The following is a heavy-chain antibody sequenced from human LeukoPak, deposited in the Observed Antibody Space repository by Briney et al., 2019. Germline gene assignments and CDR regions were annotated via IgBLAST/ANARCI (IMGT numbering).Heavy chain of an antibody. CDR2: ISAYNGNT. CDR3: ARDQGYCGDDCYSRAFDY. V-gene: IGHV1-18*01. Sequence: GASVKVSCKASGYTFTSYGISWVRQAPGQGLEWMGWISAYNGNTNYAQKLQGRVTMTTDTSTSTAYMELRSLRSDDTAVYYCARDQGYCGDDCYSRAFDYWGQGTLVTVSS. CDR1: GYTFTSYG. D-gene: IGHD2-21*02. J-gene: IGHJ4*02.